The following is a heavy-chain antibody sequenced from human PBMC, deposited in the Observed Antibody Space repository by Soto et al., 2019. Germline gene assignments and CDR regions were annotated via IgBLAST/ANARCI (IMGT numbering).Heavy chain of an antibody. V-gene: IGHV3-21*04. CDR3: AKDPLYSSSGTGGKFDP. D-gene: IGHD6-13*01. CDR2: ISSSSSYI. J-gene: IGHJ5*02. Sequence: GSLRLSCAASGFTFSSYSMNLVRQAPGKGLEWVSSISSSSSYIYYTDSVKGRFTISRDNAKNSLYLQMNSLRAEDTAVYYCAKDPLYSSSGTGGKFDPWGQGTLVTVS. CDR1: GFTFSSYS.